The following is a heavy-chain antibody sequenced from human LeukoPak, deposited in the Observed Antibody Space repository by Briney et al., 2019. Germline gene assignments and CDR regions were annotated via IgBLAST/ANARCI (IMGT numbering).Heavy chain of an antibody. J-gene: IGHJ3*02. CDR3: ATMGAFDI. D-gene: IGHD5-24*01. V-gene: IGHV3-30*03. CDR2: ISFDGGNK. Sequence: GRSLRLSRVASGFAFSSYGMHWVRQAPGKGLEWVAVISFDGGNKYYADSVKGRFTISRENSKKTLYLQMNSLRAEDTAVYHCATMGAFDIWGQGTMVTVSS. CDR1: GFAFSSYG.